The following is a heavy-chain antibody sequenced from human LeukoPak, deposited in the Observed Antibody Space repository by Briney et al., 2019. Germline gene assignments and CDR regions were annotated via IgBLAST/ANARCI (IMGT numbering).Heavy chain of an antibody. Sequence: PGGSLRLSCAASGFTFDDYAMHWVRQAPGKGLEWVSGISWNSGSIGYADSVKGRFTISRDNAKNSLYLQMNSLRAEDTALYYCAKATVTTWGLDYWGQGTLVTVSS. V-gene: IGHV3-9*01. CDR1: GFTFDDYA. CDR3: AKATVTTWGLDY. J-gene: IGHJ4*02. D-gene: IGHD4-11*01. CDR2: ISWNSGSI.